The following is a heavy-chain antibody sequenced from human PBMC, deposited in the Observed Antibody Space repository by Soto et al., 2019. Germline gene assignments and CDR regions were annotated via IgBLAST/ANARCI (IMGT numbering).Heavy chain of an antibody. CDR3: AKDSSYYGGNSELSD. D-gene: IGHD4-17*01. Sequence: EVQLVESGGVVVQPGGSLRLSCAASGFTFDDYTMHWVRQAPGKGLEWVSLISWDGGSTYYADSVKGRFTISRDNSKSSLYLQMNSLRTEDTALYYCAKDSSYYGGNSELSDWGQGTLVTVSS. J-gene: IGHJ4*02. CDR1: GFTFDDYT. V-gene: IGHV3-43*01. CDR2: ISWDGGST.